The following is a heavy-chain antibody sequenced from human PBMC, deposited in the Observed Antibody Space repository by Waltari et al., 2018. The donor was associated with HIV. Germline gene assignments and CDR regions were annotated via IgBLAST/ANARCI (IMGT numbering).Heavy chain of an antibody. CDR1: GFTFSSYE. CDR3: ARAFMIRGTGAFDI. V-gene: IGHV3-48*03. CDR2: ISSSCSTI. J-gene: IGHJ3*02. D-gene: IGHD3-10*01. Sequence: EVQVVESGGGLVQPGGSLRLSCPASGFTFSSYERNWVRQAPGKGLELVSYISSSCSTIYFAGAVKGRFNMSRDNAKNSLYLRMNSLRAEVTAVYYCARAFMIRGTGAFDIWGQGTMVTVSS.